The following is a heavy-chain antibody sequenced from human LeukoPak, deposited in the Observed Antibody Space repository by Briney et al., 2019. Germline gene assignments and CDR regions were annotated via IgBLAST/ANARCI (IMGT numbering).Heavy chain of an antibody. J-gene: IGHJ4*02. CDR2: IIPIFGTA. Sequence: ASVKVSCKASGGTFSSYAISWVRQAPGQGLEWMGGIIPIFGTANYAQKFQGRATITADESTSTAYMELSSLRSEDTAVYYCAREKMATITAYYFDYWGQGTLVTVSS. CDR3: AREKMATITAYYFDY. D-gene: IGHD5-24*01. V-gene: IGHV1-69*13. CDR1: GGTFSSYA.